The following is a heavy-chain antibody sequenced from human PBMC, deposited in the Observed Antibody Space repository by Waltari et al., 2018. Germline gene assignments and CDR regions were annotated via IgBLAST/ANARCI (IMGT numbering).Heavy chain of an antibody. CDR2: IYYSGST. V-gene: IGHV4-59*11. J-gene: IGHJ4*02. Sequence: QVQLQESGPGLVKPSETLSLTCTVSGGSISSHYWSWIRQPPGKGLEWIGYIYYSGSTNSNPSLKSRVTISVDTSKNQFSLKLSSVTAADTAVYYCARGSTVTKYWGQGTLVIVSS. D-gene: IGHD4-17*01. CDR3: ARGSTVTKY. CDR1: GGSISSHY.